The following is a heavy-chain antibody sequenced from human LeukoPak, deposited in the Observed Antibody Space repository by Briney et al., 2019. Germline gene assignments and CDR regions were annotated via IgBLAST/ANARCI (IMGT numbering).Heavy chain of an antibody. CDR3: ARELERLNWFDP. D-gene: IGHD1-1*01. CDR1: GGSISGGSYY. J-gene: IGHJ5*02. Sequence: SETLSLTCTVSGGSISGGSYYWGWIRQPPGKGLEWIGSIYYSGSTYYNPSLKSRVTISVDTSKNQFSLKLSSVTAADTAVYYCARELERLNWFDPWGQGTLVTVSS. CDR2: IYYSGST. V-gene: IGHV4-39*07.